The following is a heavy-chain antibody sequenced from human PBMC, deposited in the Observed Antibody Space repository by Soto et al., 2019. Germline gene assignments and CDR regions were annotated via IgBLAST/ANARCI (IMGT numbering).Heavy chain of an antibody. V-gene: IGHV1-69*12. Sequence: QVQLVQSGAEVMQPGSSVRVSCKASGGTFSSYAISWVRQAPGQGLEWMGGIIPIFGTADYAQKFQGRVTITADEPTTTAYMELSSLRSEDTAVYFCARDKDRVRLGVNYYYGMDVWGQGTTVTVSS. CDR1: GGTFSSYA. D-gene: IGHD5-12*01. CDR2: IIPIFGTA. J-gene: IGHJ6*02. CDR3: ARDKDRVRLGVNYYYGMDV.